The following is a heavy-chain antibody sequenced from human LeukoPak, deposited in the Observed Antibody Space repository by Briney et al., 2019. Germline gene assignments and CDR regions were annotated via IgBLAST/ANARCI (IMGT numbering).Heavy chain of an antibody. D-gene: IGHD4-11*01. CDR3: AKVQVYSNYGTLDY. Sequence: PGGSLRLSCAASGFTFSSYGMHWVRQAPGKGLEGVAFIRYDGSNKYYADSVKGRFTISRDNSKNTLYLQMNSLRAEDTAVYYCAKVQVYSNYGTLDYWGQGTLVTVSS. CDR2: IRYDGSNK. CDR1: GFTFSSYG. J-gene: IGHJ4*02. V-gene: IGHV3-30*02.